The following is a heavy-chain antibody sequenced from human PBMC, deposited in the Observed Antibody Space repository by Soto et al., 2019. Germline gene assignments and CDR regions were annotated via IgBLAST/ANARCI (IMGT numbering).Heavy chain of an antibody. CDR3: AKVYLRHYDFWSGYIPGYFDY. CDR1: GFTFSSYA. J-gene: IGHJ4*02. CDR2: ISGSGGST. D-gene: IGHD3-3*01. Sequence: GGSLRLSCAASGFTFSSYAMSWVRQAPGKGLEWVSAISGSGGSTYYADSVKGRFTISRDNSKNTLYLQMNSLRAEETAVYYCAKVYLRHYDFWSGYIPGYFDYWGQGTLVTVSS. V-gene: IGHV3-23*01.